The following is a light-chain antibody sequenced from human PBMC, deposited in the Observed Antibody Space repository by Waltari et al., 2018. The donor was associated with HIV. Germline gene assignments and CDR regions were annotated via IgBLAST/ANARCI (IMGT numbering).Light chain of an antibody. CDR2: GAS. J-gene: IGKJ2*03. CDR3: QQYYNSPLS. Sequence: DIQMTQSPSSLSASVGDRVTLTCRASRDIVSSLAWYPQKPGKPPKLLVYGASKLQSGVPSRFSGSGSGTTYTLIIGCLQADDFATYFCQQYYNSPLSFGQGTKVEMK. CDR1: RDIVSS. V-gene: IGKV1-NL1*01.